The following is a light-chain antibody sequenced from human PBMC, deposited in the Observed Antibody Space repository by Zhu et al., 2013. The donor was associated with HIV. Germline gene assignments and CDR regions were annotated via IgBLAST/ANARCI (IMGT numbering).Light chain of an antibody. V-gene: IGKV3D-15*01. Sequence: VLTQSPDTLSLSPGERATLSCRASQSVFSDYLAWYQQRPGQAPRLLIFAASNRATGIPARFSGGGSGTEFTLTISSLKSDDFATYYCQQYHDWPPYTFGPGTKL. J-gene: IGKJ2*01. CDR3: QQYHDWPPYT. CDR1: QSVFSD. CDR2: AAS.